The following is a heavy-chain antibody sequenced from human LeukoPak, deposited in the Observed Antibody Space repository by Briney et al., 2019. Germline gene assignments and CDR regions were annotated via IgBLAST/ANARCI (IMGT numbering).Heavy chain of an antibody. V-gene: IGHV1-46*01. CDR1: GYTFTSYY. D-gene: IGHD3-22*01. CDR2: INPSGGST. CDR3: ASASSGYWGAFDI. Sequence: GASVKVSCKASGYTFTSYYMHWVRQAPGQGLEWMGIINPSGGSTSYAQKFQGRVTMTRGTSTSTVYMELSSLRSEDTAVYYCASASSGYWGAFDIWGQGTMVTVSS. J-gene: IGHJ3*02.